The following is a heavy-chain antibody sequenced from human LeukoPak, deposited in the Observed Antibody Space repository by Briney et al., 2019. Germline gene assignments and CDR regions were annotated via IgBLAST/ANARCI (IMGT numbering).Heavy chain of an antibody. CDR1: GGTFSSYA. J-gene: IGHJ6*03. CDR2: IIPIFGTA. V-gene: IGHV1-69*05. CDR3: AREGLRSIAARRGTRDYMDV. Sequence: GASVKVSCKASGGTFSSYAISWVRQAPGQGLGWMGGIIPIFGTANYAQKLQGRVTMTTDTSTSTAYMELRSLRSDDTAVYYCAREGLRSIAARRGTRDYMDVWGKGTTVIVSS. D-gene: IGHD6-6*01.